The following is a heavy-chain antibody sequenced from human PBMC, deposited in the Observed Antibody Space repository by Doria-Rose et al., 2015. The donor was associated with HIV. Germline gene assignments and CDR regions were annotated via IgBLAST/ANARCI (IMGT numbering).Heavy chain of an antibody. J-gene: IGHJ4*02. Sequence: QVTLKESGPVLVKPTETLTLTCTVSGVSLSSPGMGVSWIRQPPGKALEWLANTFSDDERSYKTSLKSRLTIFRGTSKSQVVLTVTDMDPVDTATYYCARIKSSRWYHKYYFDFWGQGTLVIVSA. CDR1: GVSLSSPGMG. CDR3: ARIKSSRWYHKYYFDF. D-gene: IGHD6-13*01. CDR2: TFSDDER. V-gene: IGHV2-26*01.